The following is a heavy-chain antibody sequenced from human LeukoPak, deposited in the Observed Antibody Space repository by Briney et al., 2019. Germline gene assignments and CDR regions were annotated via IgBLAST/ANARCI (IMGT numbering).Heavy chain of an antibody. D-gene: IGHD5-18*01. CDR2: MNHSGST. J-gene: IGHJ5*02. V-gene: IGHV4-34*01. CDR3: ARDRTALAPFDP. CDR1: GGSFSGYY. Sequence: PSETLSLTCAVYGGSFSGYYWSWIRQPPGKGLEWIGEMNHSGSTNYNPSLKSRVTISVDTSKNQFSLKLSSVTAADTAVYYCARDRTALAPFDPWGQGTLVTVSS.